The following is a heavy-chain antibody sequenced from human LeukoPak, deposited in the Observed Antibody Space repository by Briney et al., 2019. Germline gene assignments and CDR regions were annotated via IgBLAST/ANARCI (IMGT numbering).Heavy chain of an antibody. V-gene: IGHV1-18*01. J-gene: IGHJ4*02. D-gene: IGHD2-15*01. CDR2: ISAYSGNT. Sequence: GASVKVSCKASGYTFTSYGISWVRQAPGQGLEWMGWISAYSGNTNYAQKLQGRVTMTTDTSTSTAYMELRSLRSDDTAVYYCARDQGYCSGGSCYYIDYWGQGTLVTVSS. CDR3: ARDQGYCSGGSCYYIDY. CDR1: GYTFTSYG.